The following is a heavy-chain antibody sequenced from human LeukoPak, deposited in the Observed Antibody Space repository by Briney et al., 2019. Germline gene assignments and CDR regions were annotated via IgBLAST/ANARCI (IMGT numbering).Heavy chain of an antibody. D-gene: IGHD6-19*01. V-gene: IGHV3-30*18. J-gene: IGHJ4*02. CDR3: AKEYASPYSSGWYPFDY. CDR2: ISYDGSNK. CDR1: GFTFSSYG. Sequence: QPGRSLRLSCAASGFTFSSYGMHWVRQAPGKGLEWVAVISYDGSNKYYADSVKGRFTISRDNSKNTLYLQMNSLRAEDTAVYYCAKEYASPYSSGWYPFDYWGQGTLVTVSS.